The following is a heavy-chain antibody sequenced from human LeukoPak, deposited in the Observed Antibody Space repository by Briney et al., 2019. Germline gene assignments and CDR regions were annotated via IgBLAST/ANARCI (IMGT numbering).Heavy chain of an antibody. J-gene: IGHJ6*03. CDR1: GLTVDDYA. Sequence: GRSLRLSCAAAGLTVDDYAMHWVRQAPGKGLEWVSCIGWNSGSIGYADSVKGRFTISRDNGKNSLYLQLTSLRAEDLALYYCAKGGGGYSYYYYMDVWGKGTTVTVSS. V-gene: IGHV3-9*03. CDR3: AKGGGGYSYYYYMDV. CDR2: IGWNSGSI. D-gene: IGHD3-10*01.